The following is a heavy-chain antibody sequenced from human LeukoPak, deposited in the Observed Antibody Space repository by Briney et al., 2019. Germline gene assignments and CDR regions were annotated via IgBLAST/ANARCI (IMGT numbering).Heavy chain of an antibody. J-gene: IGHJ4*02. V-gene: IGHV3-74*01. CDR3: ACGIGYSSSWYNY. Sequence: GGSLRLSCAASGFTFSSYWMHWVRQAPGKGLVWVSRINSDGSSTGYADSVKGRFTISRDNAKNTLYLQMNSLRAEDTAVYYCACGIGYSSSWYNYWGQGTLVTVSS. CDR1: GFTFSSYW. CDR2: INSDGSST. D-gene: IGHD6-13*01.